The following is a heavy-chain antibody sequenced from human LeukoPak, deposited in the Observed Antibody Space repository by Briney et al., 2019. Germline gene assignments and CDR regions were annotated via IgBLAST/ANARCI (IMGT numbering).Heavy chain of an antibody. D-gene: IGHD2-2*01. V-gene: IGHV1-2*02. CDR2: INPNDGDT. CDR1: GYTFTDY. Sequence: ASVKVSCKASGYTFTDYMHWVRQAPGQGFEWMGWINPNDGDTNYAQKFQGRVTMTRDTSIRTAHMEVSRLRSDDTAVYYCARANFLYCSSTTCLFDYWGQGTLVTVSS. CDR3: ARANFLYCSSTTCLFDY. J-gene: IGHJ4*02.